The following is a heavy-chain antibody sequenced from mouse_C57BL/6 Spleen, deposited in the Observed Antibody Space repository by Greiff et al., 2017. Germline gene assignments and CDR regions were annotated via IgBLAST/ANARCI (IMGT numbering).Heavy chain of an antibody. V-gene: IGHV1-61*01. D-gene: IGHD2-10*01. CDR2: IYPSDSET. Sequence: VQLQQSGAELVRPGSSVKLSCKASGYTFTSYWMDWVKQRPGQGLEWIGNIYPSDSETHYNPKFKDKATLTVDKSSNTAYLQLSSLTSEDSAVYYCARGLPPNYWGQGTTLTVSS. CDR3: ARGLPPNY. CDR1: GYTFTSYW. J-gene: IGHJ2*01.